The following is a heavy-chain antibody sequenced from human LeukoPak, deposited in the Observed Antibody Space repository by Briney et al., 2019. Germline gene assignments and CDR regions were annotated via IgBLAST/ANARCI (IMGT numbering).Heavy chain of an antibody. CDR3: ATGGHYYDSSDYYYAFDY. CDR1: GFTFSGYW. V-gene: IGHV3-66*01. D-gene: IGHD3-22*01. CDR2: IYSGGST. Sequence: GGSLRLSCAASGFTFSGYWMNWVRQAPGKGLEWVSIIYSGGSTDYADSVKGRFTISRDNSKNTLYLQMNSLTAEDTAVYYCATGGHYYDSSDYYYAFDYWGQGTLVTVSS. J-gene: IGHJ4*02.